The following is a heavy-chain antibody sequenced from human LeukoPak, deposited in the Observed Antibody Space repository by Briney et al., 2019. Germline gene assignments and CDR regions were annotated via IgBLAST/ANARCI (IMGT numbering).Heavy chain of an antibody. CDR1: GFTFSSYW. CDR2: INSDGTDI. D-gene: IGHD3-22*01. J-gene: IGHJ1*01. V-gene: IGHV3-74*01. CDR3: ARVGYYDSSNYYAYFQH. Sequence: GGSLRVSCAASGFTFSSYWMHWVRQAPGKGLEWVARINSDGTDISYGDPVKGRFTISRDNAKNTLYLQMNSLRVEDTAVYYCARVGYYDSSNYYAYFQHWGQGTLVTVSS.